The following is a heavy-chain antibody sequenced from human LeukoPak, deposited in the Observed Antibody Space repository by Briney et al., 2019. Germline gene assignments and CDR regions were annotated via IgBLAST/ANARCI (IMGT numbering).Heavy chain of an antibody. D-gene: IGHD3-22*01. J-gene: IGHJ3*02. V-gene: IGHV3-23*01. CDR2: ISGSGGST. Sequence: GGSLRLSCAASGFTFSSYAMSWVRQAPGKGLEWVSAISGSGGSTYYADSVRGRFTISRDNSKNTLYLQMNSLRAEDTAVYYCAKAHALQWFLDAFDIWGQGTMVTVSS. CDR3: AKAHALQWFLDAFDI. CDR1: GFTFSSYA.